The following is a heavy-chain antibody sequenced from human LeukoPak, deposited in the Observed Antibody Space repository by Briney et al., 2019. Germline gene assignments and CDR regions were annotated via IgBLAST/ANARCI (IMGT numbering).Heavy chain of an antibody. Sequence: PGGSLRLSCAASGFTFSDYFMSWIRQAPGKGLEWVSYISTSGSTIYYADSVKDRFTISRDDSKNTLFLQMNSLRAEDTAVYYCAKSRSMISTSCYNYWGQGTLVTVSS. CDR2: ISTSGSTI. CDR1: GFTFSDYF. J-gene: IGHJ4*02. CDR3: AKSRSMISTSCYNY. D-gene: IGHD2-2*02. V-gene: IGHV3-11*01.